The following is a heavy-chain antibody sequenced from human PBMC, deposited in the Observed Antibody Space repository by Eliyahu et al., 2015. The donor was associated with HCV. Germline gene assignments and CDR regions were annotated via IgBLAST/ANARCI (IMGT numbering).Heavy chain of an antibody. D-gene: IGHD3-3*01. Sequence: QVQLHDSGPRLLKPSQTLSLTCNVSRELISDGAYYWGWVRQVPLKGLEWIGFSYKSGSSFYNPSLKXRTTLSVDTSLNQFSLALTSVSAADTAIYYCTRSAGPLPIYFVNLWSRGSLVNCLL. V-gene: IGHV4-31*02. CDR1: RELISDGAYY. J-gene: IGHJ2*01. CDR3: TRSAGPLPIYFVNL. CDR2: SYKSGSS.